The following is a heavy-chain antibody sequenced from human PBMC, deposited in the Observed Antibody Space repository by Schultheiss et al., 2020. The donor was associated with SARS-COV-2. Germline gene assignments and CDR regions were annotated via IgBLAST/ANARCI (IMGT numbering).Heavy chain of an antibody. CDR3: AREARGYCSSTSCSYYYYGMDV. Sequence: SQTLSLTCAVYGGSFSGYYWSWIRQPAGKGLEWIGRIYTSGSTNYNPSLKSRVTISVDTSKNQFSLKLSSVTAADTAVYYCAREARGYCSSTSCSYYYYGMDVWGQGTTVTVSS. CDR2: IYTSGST. J-gene: IGHJ6*02. V-gene: IGHV4-4*07. CDR1: GGSFSGYY. D-gene: IGHD2-2*01.